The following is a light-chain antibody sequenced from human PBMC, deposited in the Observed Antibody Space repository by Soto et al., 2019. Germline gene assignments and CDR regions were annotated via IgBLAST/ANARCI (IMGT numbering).Light chain of an antibody. Sequence: EIVLTQSPGTLSLSPGERATLSCRASQTVSSNYLAWYQQKPGQAPRLLIYGASSRATGIPDRFSGSGSGTDFTLTISRLEPEDFAVYYCQQFSSSPGFTFGPGTRVDIK. CDR2: GAS. CDR1: QTVSSNY. V-gene: IGKV3-20*01. CDR3: QQFSSSPGFT. J-gene: IGKJ3*01.